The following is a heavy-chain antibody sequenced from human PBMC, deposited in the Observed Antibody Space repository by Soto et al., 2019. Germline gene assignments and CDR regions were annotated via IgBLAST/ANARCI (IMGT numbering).Heavy chain of an antibody. CDR2: ISAYNGNT. D-gene: IGHD5-18*01. CDR1: GYTFTSYG. Sequence: ASVKVSCKASGYTFTSYGISWVRQAPGQGLEWMGWISAYNGNTNYAQKLQGRVTMTTDTSTSTAYMELRSLRSDDTAVYYCARELYSYGYRPYYYYYMDVWGKGTTVTDSS. V-gene: IGHV1-18*01. CDR3: ARELYSYGYRPYYYYYMDV. J-gene: IGHJ6*03.